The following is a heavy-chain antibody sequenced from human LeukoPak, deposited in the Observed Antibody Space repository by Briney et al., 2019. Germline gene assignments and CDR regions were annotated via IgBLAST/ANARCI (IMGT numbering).Heavy chain of an antibody. Sequence: PGGSLRLSCAASGFTFSSYEMNWVRQAPGAGLEWVSYISNSGSTIYYADSVKGRFTISRDNAKNSLYLQMNSLRAEDTAVYYCARGYHSGWYEHDAFDIWGQGTMVTVSS. D-gene: IGHD6-19*01. CDR3: ARGYHSGWYEHDAFDI. CDR1: GFTFSSYE. CDR2: ISNSGSTI. J-gene: IGHJ3*02. V-gene: IGHV3-48*03.